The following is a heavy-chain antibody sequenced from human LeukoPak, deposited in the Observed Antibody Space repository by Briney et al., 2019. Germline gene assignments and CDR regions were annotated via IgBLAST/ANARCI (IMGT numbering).Heavy chain of an antibody. CDR2: IYYSGST. J-gene: IGHJ6*03. D-gene: IGHD3-22*01. CDR1: GGSISSSSYY. Sequence: SETLSLTCTVSGGSISSSSYYWGWIRQPPGKGLEWIGSIYYSGSTYYNPSLKSRVTISVDTSKNQFSLKLSSVTAADTAVYYCARVVDSSGYYYYYYYMDVLGKGTTVTVSS. V-gene: IGHV4-39*07. CDR3: ARVVDSSGYYYYYYYMDV.